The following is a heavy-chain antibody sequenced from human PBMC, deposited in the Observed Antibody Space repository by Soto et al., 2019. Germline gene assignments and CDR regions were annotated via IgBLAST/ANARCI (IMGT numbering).Heavy chain of an antibody. CDR2: VYWNTEK. D-gene: IGHD2-2*01. CDR3: AHRSVHYGMDV. J-gene: IGHJ6*02. Sequence: QITLKESGPPLVKPTQTLALTCTFSGFSLSTGGVGVGWFRXPPXKALEWLADVYWNTEKNYSPSLPGRLTITRDTSKNQVVLTMTDMDPVDTATYYCAHRSVHYGMDVWGQGTTVTVSS. CDR1: GFSLSTGGVG. V-gene: IGHV2-5*01.